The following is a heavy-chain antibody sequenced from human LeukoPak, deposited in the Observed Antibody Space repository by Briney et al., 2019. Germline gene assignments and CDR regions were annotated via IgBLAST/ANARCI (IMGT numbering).Heavy chain of an antibody. CDR3: ARGYSSSSSFDY. CDR2: ITGSGGFT. CDR1: GFPFSTYA. J-gene: IGHJ4*02. Sequence: GGSLRLSCAASGFPFSTYAMNWVRQAPGKGLEWVSVITGSGGFTQYADSVKGRFTISRDNSKNTLYLQMNSLRAEDTAVYYCARGYSSSSSFDYWGQGTLVTVSS. D-gene: IGHD6-6*01. V-gene: IGHV3-23*01.